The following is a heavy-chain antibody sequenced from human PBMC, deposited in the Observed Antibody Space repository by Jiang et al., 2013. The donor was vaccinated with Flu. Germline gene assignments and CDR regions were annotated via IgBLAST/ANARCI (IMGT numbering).Heavy chain of an antibody. D-gene: IGHD6-6*01. J-gene: IGHJ4*02. CDR3: ARDTGPGSSSGLDY. CDR1: GFTFSSYA. Sequence: GGGVVQPGRSLRLSCAASGFTFSSYAMHWVRQAPGKGLEWVAVISYDGSNKYYADSVKGRFTISRDNSKNTLYLQMNSLRAEDTAVYYCARDTGPGSSSGLDYWGQGTLVTVSS. CDR2: ISYDGSNK. V-gene: IGHV3-30-3*01.